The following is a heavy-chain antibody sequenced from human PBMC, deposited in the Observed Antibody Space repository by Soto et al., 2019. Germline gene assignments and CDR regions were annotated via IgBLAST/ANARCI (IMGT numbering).Heavy chain of an antibody. CDR3: VREMSSSWYSAFDL. CDR1: GGSFSTYV. V-gene: IGHV1-69*06. Sequence: QVQLIQSGAEVKKPGSSVRVSCKASGGSFSTYVITWVRQAPGQGLEWMGGIIPIFGAPNYAQKFQCRVTITADKSTDTAYMALISLRSEDTAVYYCVREMSSSWYSAFDLWGPGTMVTVSS. D-gene: IGHD6-13*01. CDR2: IIPIFGAP. J-gene: IGHJ3*01.